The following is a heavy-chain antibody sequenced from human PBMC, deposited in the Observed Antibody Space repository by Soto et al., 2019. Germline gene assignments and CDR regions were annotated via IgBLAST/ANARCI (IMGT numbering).Heavy chain of an antibody. CDR2: IYDRGTT. CDR3: AFSWNALAVTTFDY. Sequence: PWATLALTCTVSGSSIGTYCWSWIRQSPGKGLEWIGYIYDRGTTDYNPSLKSRVTMSVDTSKSQFSLHLNSVTTADTAVYYCAFSWNALAVTTFDYWGQGIQVTVSS. CDR1: GSSIGTYC. V-gene: IGHV4-59*01. D-gene: IGHD4-17*01. J-gene: IGHJ4*02.